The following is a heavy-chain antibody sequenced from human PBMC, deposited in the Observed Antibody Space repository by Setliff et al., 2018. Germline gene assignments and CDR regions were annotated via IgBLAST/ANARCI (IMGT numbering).Heavy chain of an antibody. J-gene: IGHJ4*02. CDR2: INHTGST. Sequence: SETLSPTCAVYGGSFSGYYWSWIRQPPGKGLEWIGEINHTGSTNYSPFLKSRVTISVDTSKNQFSLNLRSVTAADTAVYFCARQPSSGAYYNPRPYYFDYWGQGTLVTVSS. D-gene: IGHD3-10*01. CDR1: GGSFSGYY. CDR3: ARQPSSGAYYNPRPYYFDY. V-gene: IGHV4-34*01.